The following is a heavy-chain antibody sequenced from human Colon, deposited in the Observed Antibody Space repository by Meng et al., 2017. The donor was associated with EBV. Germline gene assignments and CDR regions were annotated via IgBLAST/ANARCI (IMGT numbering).Heavy chain of an antibody. V-gene: IGHV4-30-2*01. CDR3: ARGPYCGGDCYWFDP. J-gene: IGHJ5*02. CDR1: GDSISSGDYS. D-gene: IGHD2-21*02. CDR2: IYHGGPT. Sequence: QLLLQDSASGLVPPSQALALTCAVYGDSISSGDYSWSWIRQPPGQGLEWIVYIYHGGPTYNTSLKSRVTISVDNSKNQFSLRLTSVTAADTAVYYCARGPYCGGDCYWFDPWGQGTLVTVSS.